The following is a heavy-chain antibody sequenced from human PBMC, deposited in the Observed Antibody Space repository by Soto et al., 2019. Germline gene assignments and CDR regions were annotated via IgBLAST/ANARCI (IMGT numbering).Heavy chain of an antibody. D-gene: IGHD2-15*01. J-gene: IGHJ4*02. V-gene: IGHV2-5*01. CDR3: AHRGGYCSGGSCYSLTDY. CDR2: IYWNDDK. CDR1: GFSLSTSGVG. Sequence: GSGPTLVNPTPPLTLTCTFSGFSLSTSGVGVGWIRQPPGKALEWLALIYWNDDKRYSPSLKSRLTITKDTSKNQVVLTMTNMDPVDTATYYCAHRGGYCSGGSCYSLTDYWGQGTLVTVSS.